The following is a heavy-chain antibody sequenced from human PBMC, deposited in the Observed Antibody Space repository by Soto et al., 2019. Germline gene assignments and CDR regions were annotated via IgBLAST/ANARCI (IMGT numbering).Heavy chain of an antibody. J-gene: IGHJ4*01. V-gene: IGHV2-70*01. CDR2: IDWNDDK. Sequence: SGPTLVNPTQTLTLTCTFSGFSLSTSGMCVSWIRQPPGKALEWLALIDWNDDKYYNTSLKTRLTISKDISKSQVVLTMTNMDPVDTATYYCARITVTGDAGFDFWGHGTLATVSS. D-gene: IGHD4-17*01. CDR1: GFSLSTSGMC. CDR3: ARITVTGDAGFDF.